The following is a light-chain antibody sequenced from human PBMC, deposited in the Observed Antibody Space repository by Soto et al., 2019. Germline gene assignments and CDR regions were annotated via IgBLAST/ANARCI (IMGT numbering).Light chain of an antibody. CDR2: LAS. CDR3: QQLDSDPPWT. Sequence: IPLTQSPSSLSASVGDRVNITCRASQDISTYLAWYQQHPGRAPKLLVFLASTLESGVPSRFSGSGSGTYFTLTISSLQPDDFATYYGQQLDSDPPWTYGQGTRLEIK. V-gene: IGKV1-9*01. CDR1: QDISTY. J-gene: IGKJ1*01.